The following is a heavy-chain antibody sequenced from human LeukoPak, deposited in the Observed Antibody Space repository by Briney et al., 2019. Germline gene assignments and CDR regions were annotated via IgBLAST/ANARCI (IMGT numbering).Heavy chain of an antibody. CDR1: GGSISGYY. J-gene: IGHJ5*02. D-gene: IGHD6-13*01. Sequence: SETLSLTCTVSGGSISGYYWSWIRQPLEKGLEWIGHIYYSGSTSYNPSLESRVTISIDTSKSQFSLKLSSVTAADTAVYYCARHPPPGAAGTFDPWGQGSLVTVSS. CDR3: ARHPPPGAAGTFDP. V-gene: IGHV4-59*08. CDR2: IYYSGST.